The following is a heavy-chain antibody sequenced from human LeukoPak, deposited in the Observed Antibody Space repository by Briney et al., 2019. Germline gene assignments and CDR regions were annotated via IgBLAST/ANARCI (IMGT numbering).Heavy chain of an antibody. CDR3: ARDRITMIVVVEPEYYYYGMDV. D-gene: IGHD3-22*01. J-gene: IGHJ6*02. V-gene: IGHV4-34*01. CDR1: GGSFSGYY. Sequence: PSETLSLTCAVYGGSFSGYYWGWIRQPPGKGLEWIGSIYYSGSTYYNPSLKSRVTISVDTSKNQFSLKLSSVTAADTAVYYCARDRITMIVVVEPEYYYYGMDVWGQGTTVTVSS. CDR2: IYYSGST.